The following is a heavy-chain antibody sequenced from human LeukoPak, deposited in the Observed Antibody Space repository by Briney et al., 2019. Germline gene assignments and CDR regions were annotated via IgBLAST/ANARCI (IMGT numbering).Heavy chain of an antibody. CDR2: IIPIFGTA. CDR3: AREESYATGLLN. V-gene: IGHV1-69*05. CDR1: GGTFSSYA. D-gene: IGHD1-26*01. J-gene: IGHJ4*02. Sequence: PVKVSCKASGGTFSSYAISWVRQAPGQGLEWMGRIIPIFGTANYAQKFQGRVTITTDESTSTAYMELSSLRSEDTAVYYCAREESYATGLLNWGQGTLVTVSS.